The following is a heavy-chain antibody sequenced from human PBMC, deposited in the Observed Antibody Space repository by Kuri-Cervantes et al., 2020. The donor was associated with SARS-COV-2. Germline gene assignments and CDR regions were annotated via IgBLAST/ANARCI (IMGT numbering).Heavy chain of an antibody. Sequence: SQTLSLTCAVYGGSFSGYYWSWIRQPPGKGLEWIGEISHSGSTNYNPSLKSRVTISVDTSKNQFSLKLSSVTAADTAVYYCARGLRWQQPHRNYYYYGMDVWGQGTTVTVSS. D-gene: IGHD5-24*01. CDR3: ARGLRWQQPHRNYYYYGMDV. J-gene: IGHJ6*02. V-gene: IGHV4-34*01. CDR1: GGSFSGYY. CDR2: ISHSGST.